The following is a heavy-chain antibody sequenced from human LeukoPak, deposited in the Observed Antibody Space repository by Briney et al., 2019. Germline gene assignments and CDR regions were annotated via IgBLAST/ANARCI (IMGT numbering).Heavy chain of an antibody. CDR3: ARGQSYRLGNFWSGYYTAYFDY. V-gene: IGHV4-34*01. CDR2: INHSGST. CDR1: GGSFSGYY. Sequence: SETLSLTCAVYGGSFSGYYWSWLRQPPGKGLEWVGEINHSGSTNYNPSLKSRVTISVDTSKNQFSLKLSSVTAADTAVYYCARGQSYRLGNFWSGYYTAYFDYWGQGTLVTVSS. D-gene: IGHD3-3*01. J-gene: IGHJ4*02.